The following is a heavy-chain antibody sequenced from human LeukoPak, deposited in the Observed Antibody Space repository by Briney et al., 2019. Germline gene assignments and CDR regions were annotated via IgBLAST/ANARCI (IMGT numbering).Heavy chain of an antibody. CDR1: AGSISSYY. CDR2: IYDSGIT. Sequence: SETLSLTCTVSAGSISSYYWSWIRQPPGKGLEWIGHIYDSGITNYNPSLKSRVTISVDTSKNQFSLKLSSVTAADTAVHYCARVSGYCSGGACYSRRHFDHWGQGTLVTVSS. V-gene: IGHV4-59*01. D-gene: IGHD2-15*01. CDR3: ARVSGYCSGGACYSRRHFDH. J-gene: IGHJ4*02.